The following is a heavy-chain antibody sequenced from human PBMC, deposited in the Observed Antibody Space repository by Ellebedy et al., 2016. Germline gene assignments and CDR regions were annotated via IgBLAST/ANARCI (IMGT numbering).Heavy chain of an antibody. CDR3: ARVGVYYYDSSGYYMDV. J-gene: IGHJ6*03. Sequence: GGSLRLSXAASGFTFSSYSMNWVRQAPGKGLEWVSSISSSSSYIYYADSVKGRFTISRDNAKNSLYLQMNSLRAEDTAVYYCARVGVYYYDSSGYYMDVWGKGTTVTVSS. D-gene: IGHD3-22*01. CDR2: ISSSSSYI. V-gene: IGHV3-21*01. CDR1: GFTFSSYS.